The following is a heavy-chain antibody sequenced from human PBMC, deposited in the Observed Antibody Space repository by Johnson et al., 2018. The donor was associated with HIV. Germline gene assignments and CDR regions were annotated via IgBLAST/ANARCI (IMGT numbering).Heavy chain of an antibody. CDR2: ISWNSGSI. CDR1: GFTFDDYD. V-gene: IGHV3-9*01. D-gene: IGHD4-17*01. CDR3: AKEIGVTTPWDAFDI. J-gene: IGHJ3*02. Sequence: VQLVESGGGLVQPGRSLRLSCAASGFTFDDYDMHWVRQAPGKGLEWVSGISWNSGSIGYADSVKGRFTISRDNAKNSLYLQMNSLRAEDTALYYCAKEIGVTTPWDAFDIWGQGTMVTVSS.